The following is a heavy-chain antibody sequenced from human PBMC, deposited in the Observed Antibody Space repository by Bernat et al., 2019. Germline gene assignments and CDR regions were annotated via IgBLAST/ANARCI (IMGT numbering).Heavy chain of an antibody. J-gene: IGHJ4*02. V-gene: IGHV3-23*01. D-gene: IGHD3-10*01. CDR2: ISGSGGSP. CDR1: GFTFSSYA. CDR3: AKGGTNILLWFGEF. Sequence: EVQLLESGGGLVQPGGSLRLSCAASGFTFSSYAMSWVRQAPGKGLEWVSSISGSGGSPQNADSVKGRFTISRVNSENTLYLQMSSLRAEDTAVYYGAKGGTNILLWFGEFWGQGTLVTVSS.